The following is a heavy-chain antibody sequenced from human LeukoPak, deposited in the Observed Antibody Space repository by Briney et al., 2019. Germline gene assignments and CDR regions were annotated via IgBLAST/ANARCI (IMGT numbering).Heavy chain of an antibody. D-gene: IGHD6-19*01. V-gene: IGHV3-48*04. CDR3: ARAQRIAVAVTFDY. J-gene: IGHJ4*02. CDR1: GFTFSSYS. Sequence: PGGSLRLSCAASGFTFSSYSMNWVRQAPGKGLEWVSYISSSSSTIYCADSVKGRFTISRDNAKNSLYLQMNSLRAEDTAVYYCARAQRIAVAVTFDYWGQGTLVTVSS. CDR2: ISSSSSTI.